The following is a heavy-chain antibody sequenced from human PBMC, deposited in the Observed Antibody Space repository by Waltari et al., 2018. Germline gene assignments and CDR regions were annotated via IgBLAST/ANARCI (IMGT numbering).Heavy chain of an antibody. CDR1: GLTFSKSG. CDR2: ITDTGGRT. D-gene: IGHD3-16*01. V-gene: IGHV3-23*01. J-gene: IGHJ4*02. Sequence: EVQLLESGGGLVQPGGSRRLSFAASGLTFSKSGMTWVRQTAGKGREWVPTITDTGGRTLYADSGKGRFAISRDNSKNTLYLQMSSLRAGDTAVYYCATSFRGKFDFWGQGTLVTVSS. CDR3: ATSFRGKFDF.